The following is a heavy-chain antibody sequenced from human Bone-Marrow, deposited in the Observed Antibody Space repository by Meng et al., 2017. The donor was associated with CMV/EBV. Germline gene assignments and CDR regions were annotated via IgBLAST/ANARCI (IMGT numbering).Heavy chain of an antibody. V-gene: IGHV3-9*01. D-gene: IGHD3-10*01. CDR1: GFTFGDYD. CDR2: ISWNGGSI. Sequence: GGSLRLSCAASGFTFGDYDMRWVRQAPGKGLEWVSYISWNGGSIGYGDSVKGRFTISRDNAKNLLYLQMNSLRAEDTAVYYCARDRGSREFGPMDVWGQGTLVTVSS. CDR3: ARDRGSREFGPMDV. J-gene: IGHJ1*01.